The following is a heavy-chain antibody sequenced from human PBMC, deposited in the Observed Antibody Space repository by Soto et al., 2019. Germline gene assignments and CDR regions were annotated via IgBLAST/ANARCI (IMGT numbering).Heavy chain of an antibody. D-gene: IGHD1-26*01. CDR2: ISGDGNDK. J-gene: IGHJ4*02. CDR1: GFIFRNFG. Sequence: QVQLVESGGGVVQPGRSLRFSCAASGFIFRNFGMHWVRRAPGKGLEWVAVISGDGNDKYYPDSMKGRFTISRDNFNNTLYLQLNSLRPEDTAVYHCVQGASTAHQPLDSWGQGVLVTVSS. V-gene: IGHV3-30*03. CDR3: VQGASTAHQPLDS.